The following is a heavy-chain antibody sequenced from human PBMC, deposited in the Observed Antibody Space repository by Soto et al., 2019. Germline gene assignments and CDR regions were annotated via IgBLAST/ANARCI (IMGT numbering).Heavy chain of an antibody. V-gene: IGHV1-2*02. CDR3: ARDLYYYDSSGYPQDY. CDR2: INPNSGGT. Sequence: ASVKVSCKASGYTFTGYYMHWVRQAPGQGLEWMGWINPNSGGTNYAQKFQGRVTMTRDTSISTAYMELSRLRSDDTVVYYCARDLYYYDSSGYPQDYWGQGTLVTVSS. J-gene: IGHJ4*02. D-gene: IGHD3-22*01. CDR1: GYTFTGYY.